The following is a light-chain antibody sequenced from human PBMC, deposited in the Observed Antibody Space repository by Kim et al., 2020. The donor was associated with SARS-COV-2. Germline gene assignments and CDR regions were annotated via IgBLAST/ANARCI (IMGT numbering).Light chain of an antibody. V-gene: IGKV3-15*01. Sequence: ILMTQSPATLSMSPGERATLSCRASQSISNNIAWYQQKPGQAPRLLIYGASTRATGIPARFTGGGSGTEFTLTISSLQSEDSAVYYCQQYNKWPLTFGGGTKVDIK. CDR2: GAS. CDR3: QQYNKWPLT. CDR1: QSISNN. J-gene: IGKJ4*01.